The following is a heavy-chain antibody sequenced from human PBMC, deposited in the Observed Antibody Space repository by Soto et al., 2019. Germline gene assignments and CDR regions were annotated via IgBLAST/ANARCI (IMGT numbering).Heavy chain of an antibody. CDR2: VNANRFNT. V-gene: IGHV1-8*01. J-gene: IGHJ5*02. CDR3: VRKGXRGDYYDSSGYSSWFEP. CDR1: GYTFTSCE. D-gene: IGHD3-22*01. Sequence: GASVKVSCNGFGYTFTSCEINGVRQATRPRLEWMGWVNANRFNTGYAQKVQGKVTMTRNTTISRDYMELGSLRSEDTAVYYSVRKGXRGDYYDSSGYSSWFEPWGQGTLVTVPS.